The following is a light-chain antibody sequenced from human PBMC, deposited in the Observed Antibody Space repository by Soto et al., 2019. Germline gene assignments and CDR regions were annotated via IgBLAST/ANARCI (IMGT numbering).Light chain of an antibody. J-gene: IGKJ2*01. V-gene: IGKV3-15*01. CDR2: GAS. Sequence: EIVMTQSPATLSVSPGERATLSCRASQSVSSNLAWYQQNPGQAPRLLIYGASTRATGIPARFSGSGSGTEFTLTISSLQSEHFAVYYCQQYNKWPPLDTFGQGTKREIK. CDR3: QQYNKWPPLDT. CDR1: QSVSSN.